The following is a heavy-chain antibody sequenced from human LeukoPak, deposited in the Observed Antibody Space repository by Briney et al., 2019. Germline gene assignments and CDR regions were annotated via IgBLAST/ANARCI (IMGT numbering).Heavy chain of an antibody. Sequence: GGSLRLSCAASGFTFSTSSMNWVRQAPGKGLEWVSSISSSSDYIYYADSVKGRFTISRDNAKNSLYLQLNSLRAEDTAVYYCARGILADDYWGRGTLVTVSS. CDR3: ARGILADDY. J-gene: IGHJ4*02. CDR2: ISSSSDYI. CDR1: GFTFSTSS. D-gene: IGHD5-18*01. V-gene: IGHV3-21*01.